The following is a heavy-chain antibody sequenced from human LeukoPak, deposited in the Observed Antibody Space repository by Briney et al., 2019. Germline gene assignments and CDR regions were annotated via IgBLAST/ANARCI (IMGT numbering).Heavy chain of an antibody. CDR3: ARAYRYCSSTSCYSFDY. D-gene: IGHD2-2*01. J-gene: IGHJ4*02. V-gene: IGHV1-3*01. Sequence: GASVKVSCKASGYTFTSYAMHWVRQAPGQRLEWMGWINAGNGNTKYSQKFQGRVTITRDTSASTAYMELSSLRSEDTAVYYFARAYRYCSSTSCYSFDYWGQGTLVTVSS. CDR2: INAGNGNT. CDR1: GYTFTSYA.